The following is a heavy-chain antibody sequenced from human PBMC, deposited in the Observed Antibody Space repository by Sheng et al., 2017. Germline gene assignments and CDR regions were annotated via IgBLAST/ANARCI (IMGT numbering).Heavy chain of an antibody. Sequence: EVQLVESGGGLVKPGGSLRLSCAASGFTFSNAWMSWVRQAPGKGLEWVGRIKSKTDGGTTDYAAPVKGRFTISRDDSKNTLYLQMNSLKTEDTAVYYCTTDPSVVVPTPPEFYYMDVWGKGTTVTVSS. J-gene: IGHJ6*03. CDR1: GFTFSNAW. CDR3: TTDPSVVVPTPPEFYYMDV. D-gene: IGHD2-21*01. CDR2: IKSKTDGGTT. V-gene: IGHV3-15*01.